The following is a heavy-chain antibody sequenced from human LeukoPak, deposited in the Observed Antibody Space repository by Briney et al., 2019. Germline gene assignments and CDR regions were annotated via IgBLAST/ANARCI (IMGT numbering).Heavy chain of an antibody. D-gene: IGHD5-18*01. J-gene: IGHJ4*02. CDR2: INTDGSST. CDR3: EILGRTAMSALDY. CDR1: GFTFSTYW. Sequence: GGSLKRSCASSGFTFSTYWMYWVRQAPGKGLVWVSRINTDGSSTNYADSVKGRFTISRDNAKNTLYLQMNSLRAEDTAVYYCEILGRTAMSALDYWGRGTLVTVSS. V-gene: IGHV3-74*01.